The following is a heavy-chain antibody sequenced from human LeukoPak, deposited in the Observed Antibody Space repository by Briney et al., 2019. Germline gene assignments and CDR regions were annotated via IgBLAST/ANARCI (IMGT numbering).Heavy chain of an antibody. CDR3: AKSVSSGDYDSTGYFFDY. Sequence: GGSLRLSCAASGFTFSSYAMSWVRQAPGKGLEWVSAISGSSATTYYADSVKGRFTISRDNSNNTLYLQMNSLRAEDTAVYYCAKSVSSGDYDSTGYFFDYWGQGTLVTVSS. CDR2: ISGSSATT. V-gene: IGHV3-23*01. D-gene: IGHD3-22*01. J-gene: IGHJ4*02. CDR1: GFTFSSYA.